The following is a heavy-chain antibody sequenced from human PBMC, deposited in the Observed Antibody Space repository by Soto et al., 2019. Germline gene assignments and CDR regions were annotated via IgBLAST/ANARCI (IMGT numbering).Heavy chain of an antibody. V-gene: IGHV4-59*01. CDR2: IYYSGST. CDR3: ARGPSHSGRYDNWFDP. CDR1: GGSISSYY. Sequence: SETLSLTCTVSGGSISSYYWSCIRQPPGKGLEWIGYIYYSGSTNYNPSLKSRVTISVDTSKNQFSLKLRSVTAADTAVYYCARGPSHSGRYDNWFDPWGQGTLVTVSS. D-gene: IGHD1-26*01. J-gene: IGHJ5*02.